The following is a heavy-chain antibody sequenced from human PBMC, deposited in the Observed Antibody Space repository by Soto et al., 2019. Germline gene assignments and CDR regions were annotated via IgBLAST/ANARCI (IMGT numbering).Heavy chain of an antibody. V-gene: IGHV4-34*01. CDR2: INHSGST. J-gene: IGHJ6*02. CDR3: ARIISAAKFVHYYYGMDV. CDR1: GGSFSGYY. D-gene: IGHD2-2*01. Sequence: PWETLSLTGAVYGGSFSGYYWSWIRQPPGKGLEWIGEINHSGSTNYNPSLKSRVTISVDTSKNQFSLKLSSVTAADTAVYYCARIISAAKFVHYYYGMDVWGQGTTVTVSS.